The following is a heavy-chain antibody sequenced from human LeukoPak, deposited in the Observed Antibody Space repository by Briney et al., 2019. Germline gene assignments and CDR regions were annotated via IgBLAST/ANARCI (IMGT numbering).Heavy chain of an antibody. CDR2: IYYSGST. V-gene: IGHV4-31*03. CDR3: ARVGAYPYYDFWSGYYTIDY. D-gene: IGHD3-3*01. Sequence: SETLSLTCTVSGGSISSGGYYWSWIRQHPGKGLEWIGYIYYSGSTYYNPSLKSRVTISVDTSTNQFSLKLSSVTAADTAVYYCARVGAYPYYDFWSGYYTIDYWGQGTLVTVSS. J-gene: IGHJ4*02. CDR1: GGSISSGGYY.